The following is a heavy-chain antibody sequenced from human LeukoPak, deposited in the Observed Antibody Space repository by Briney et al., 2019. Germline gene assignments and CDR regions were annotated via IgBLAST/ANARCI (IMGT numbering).Heavy chain of an antibody. CDR2: INPNSGGT. CDR3: AKTPQGYCSGGSCYLWYFDL. Sequence: GASVKVSCKASGYSFTGYYMHWVRQAPGQGLEWMGWINPNSGGTHYAQQFQGRVTMTRDTSMSTAYMELSSLRSDDTAVYYCAKTPQGYCSGGSCYLWYFDLWGRGTLVTVSS. D-gene: IGHD2-15*01. J-gene: IGHJ2*01. CDR1: GYSFTGYY. V-gene: IGHV1-2*02.